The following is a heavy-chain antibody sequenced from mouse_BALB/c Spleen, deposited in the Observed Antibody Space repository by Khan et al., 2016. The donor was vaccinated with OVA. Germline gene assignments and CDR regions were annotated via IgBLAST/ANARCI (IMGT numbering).Heavy chain of an antibody. D-gene: IGHD2-14*01. J-gene: IGHJ4*01. Sequence: VQLQESGAELARPGASVRMSCKASGYTFTSNTMHWIKQRPGQGLEWIGYINPRSGYTNYNQNFKDKATLTADKSSSTAYMQLSSLTSEDSAVYYCARRTTGYTVDSWGQGTSVTVSS. CDR3: ARRTTGYTVDS. CDR2: INPRSGYT. CDR1: GYTFTSNT. V-gene: IGHV1-4*01.